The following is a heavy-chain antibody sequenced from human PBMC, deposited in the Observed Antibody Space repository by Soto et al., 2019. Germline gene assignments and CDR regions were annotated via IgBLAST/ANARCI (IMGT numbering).Heavy chain of an antibody. Sequence: GGSLRLSCAASGFTFSSYAMRWVRQAPGKGLEWVSGISGSGAGTYYADSVKGRFTISRDNSKNTLFLQLNSLRAEDTAVYYCAKGHHDISTAYCDYWGQGTLVTVSS. V-gene: IGHV3-23*01. J-gene: IGHJ4*02. CDR2: ISGSGAGT. CDR3: AKGHHDISTAYCDY. D-gene: IGHD3-9*01. CDR1: GFTFSSYA.